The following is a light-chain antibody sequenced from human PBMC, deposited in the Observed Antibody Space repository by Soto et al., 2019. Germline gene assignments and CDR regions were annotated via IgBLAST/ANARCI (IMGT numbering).Light chain of an antibody. Sequence: DIVLTQSPATLSASPGKRATLSCRASQSVSSNLAWYKQKPGQAPRLLIYDTSTRATDIPARFSGSGSGTEFTITIRSLQSEDFAVYYCQHYNIWPHMLAFGGGTKVEI. CDR3: QHYNIWPHMLA. J-gene: IGKJ4*01. CDR2: DTS. CDR1: QSVSSN. V-gene: IGKV3-15*01.